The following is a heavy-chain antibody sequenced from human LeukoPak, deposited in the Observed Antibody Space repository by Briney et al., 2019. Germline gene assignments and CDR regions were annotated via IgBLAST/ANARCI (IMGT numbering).Heavy chain of an antibody. Sequence: GGSLRLSCVASGFIFSSYDMHWVRQAPGKGLEWVVFIRYDGSNKYYADSVKGRFTISRDNSKNTVYLQMNSLRAEDSAVYYCAKGGIIAARLSYFVQWGQGTLVTVSS. V-gene: IGHV3-30*02. CDR2: IRYDGSNK. CDR3: AKGGIIAARLSYFVQ. CDR1: GFIFSSYD. J-gene: IGHJ4*02. D-gene: IGHD6-6*01.